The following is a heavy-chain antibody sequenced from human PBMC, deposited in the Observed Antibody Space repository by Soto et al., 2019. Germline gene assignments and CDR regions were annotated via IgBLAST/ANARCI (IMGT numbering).Heavy chain of an antibody. D-gene: IGHD2-2*01. CDR2: IIAINGTT. Sequence: ASVKVSCKASGGTFSSYAISWVRQAPGQGLEWMGGIIAINGTTNYAQKFQGRVTMTTDTSTSTAYMELRSLRSDDTAVYYCARVPDIVVVPAAIFGWFDPWGQGTLVTVSS. V-gene: IGHV1-18*01. CDR1: GGTFSSYA. CDR3: ARVPDIVVVPAAIFGWFDP. J-gene: IGHJ5*02.